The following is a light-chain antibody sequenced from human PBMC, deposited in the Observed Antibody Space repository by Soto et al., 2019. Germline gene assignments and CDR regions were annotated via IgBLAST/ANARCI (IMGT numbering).Light chain of an antibody. V-gene: IGLV2-8*01. Sequence: QSALTQPPSASGSPGQSVTISCTGTSGDVGAYNSVSLYQQHPAKAPKLIISDVTQRPSGVPDRFSGSRSGSTASLTGSGLQAEDEADYYCCSYAGSNNFVFGTGTKVTVL. CDR3: CSYAGSNNFV. CDR1: SGDVGAYNS. CDR2: DVT. J-gene: IGLJ1*01.